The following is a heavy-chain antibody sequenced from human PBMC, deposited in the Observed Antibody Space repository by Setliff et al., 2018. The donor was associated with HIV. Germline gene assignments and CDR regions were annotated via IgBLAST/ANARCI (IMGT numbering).Heavy chain of an antibody. D-gene: IGHD2-2*01. CDR1: GGSISSYY. J-gene: IGHJ6*03. CDR3: AREVRVVLPAAASGNYYYYYMDV. Sequence: TSETLSLTCTVSGGSISSYYGSWIRQSGGKGLEWIGRIYSSGSTNSNPSLKSRVTMSVDTSKNQFSLRLSSVTAADTAVYYCAREVRVVLPAAASGNYYYYYMDVWGKGTTVTVSS. CDR2: IYSSGST. V-gene: IGHV4-4*07.